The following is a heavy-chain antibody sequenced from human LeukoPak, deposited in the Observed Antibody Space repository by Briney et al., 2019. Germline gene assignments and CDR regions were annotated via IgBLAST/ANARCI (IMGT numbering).Heavy chain of an antibody. Sequence: SEPCPLTCTVSGYSISSDYYWGWVRQPPGQGLEWIGSIYHSGSTYYNPSLKSRVTISVDTSKNQFSLKLTSVTAADTAVYYCARAIEVGAMTPFDYWGQGTLVTVSS. CDR2: IYHSGST. J-gene: IGHJ4*02. D-gene: IGHD1-26*01. CDR1: GYSISSDYY. CDR3: ARAIEVGAMTPFDY. V-gene: IGHV4-38-2*02.